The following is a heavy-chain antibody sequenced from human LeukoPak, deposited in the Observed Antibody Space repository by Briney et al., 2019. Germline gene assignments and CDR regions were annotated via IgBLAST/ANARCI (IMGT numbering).Heavy chain of an antibody. V-gene: IGHV1-18*01. CDR2: ISAYNGNT. Sequence: GASVKVSCKASGYTFASHDIIWVRQATGQGLEWMGWISAYNGNTNYAQKLQGRVTMTTDTSTSTAYVELRSLRSDDTAVYYCARHGDYGTYYFDYWGQGTLVTVSS. J-gene: IGHJ4*02. CDR1: GYTFASHD. D-gene: IGHD4-17*01. CDR3: ARHGDYGTYYFDY.